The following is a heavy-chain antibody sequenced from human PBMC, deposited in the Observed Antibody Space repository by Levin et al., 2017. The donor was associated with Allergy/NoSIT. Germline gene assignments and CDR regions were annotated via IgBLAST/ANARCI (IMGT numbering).Heavy chain of an antibody. J-gene: IGHJ5*02. V-gene: IGHV1-69*13. D-gene: IGHD3-10*01. CDR2: IIPIFGTA. CDR1: GGTFSSYA. CDR3: ARDHSINYYGSGSQGYWFDP. Sequence: SVKVSCKASGGTFSSYAISWVRQAPGQGLEWMGGIIPIFGTANYAQKFQGRVTITADESTSTAYMELSSLRSEDTAVYYCARDHSINYYGSGSQGYWFDPWGQGTLVTVSS.